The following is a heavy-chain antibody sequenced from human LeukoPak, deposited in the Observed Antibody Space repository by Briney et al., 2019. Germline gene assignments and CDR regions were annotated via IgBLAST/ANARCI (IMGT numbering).Heavy chain of an antibody. D-gene: IGHD5-18*01. CDR1: GFTFINYA. V-gene: IGHV3-23*01. J-gene: IGHJ4*02. Sequence: GGSLRLSCAASGFTFINYAMSWVRQAPGMGLEWVSGISGGSDGTYYADSVKGRFTISRDNAKNTLYLQMNSLRAEDTAIYYCAKGSSGYIYGDYWGQGTLVTVSS. CDR2: ISGGSDGT. CDR3: AKGSSGYIYGDY.